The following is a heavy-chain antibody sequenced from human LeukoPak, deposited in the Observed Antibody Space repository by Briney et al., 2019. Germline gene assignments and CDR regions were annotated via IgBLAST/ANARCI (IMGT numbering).Heavy chain of an antibody. D-gene: IGHD2-15*01. CDR3: ARSCSGGSCYSFDY. CDR2: IYYSGST. CDR1: GGSISSSSYY. Sequence: SETLSLTCTVSGGSISSSSYYWGWIRQPPGKGLEWIGSIYYSGSTYYNPSLKSRVTISVDTSKNQFSLKLSSVTAADTAVYYCARSCSGGSCYSFDYWGQGTLVTVSS. J-gene: IGHJ4*02. V-gene: IGHV4-39*07.